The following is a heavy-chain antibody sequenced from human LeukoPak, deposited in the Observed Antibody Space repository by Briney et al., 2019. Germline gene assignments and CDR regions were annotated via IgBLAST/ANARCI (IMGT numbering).Heavy chain of an antibody. J-gene: IGHJ3*02. D-gene: IGHD3-3*01. Sequence: PSETLSLTCAVYGGSFSGYYWSWIRQPPGKGLEWIGEIHHSGTINCNPSLKSRMIISVDTSKNQFSLQLRSVTAADTAVYYCARRLERWDPVRGDAFDMWDQGTLVTV. CDR2: IHHSGTI. CDR1: GGSFSGYY. V-gene: IGHV4-34*01. CDR3: ARRLERWDPVRGDAFDM.